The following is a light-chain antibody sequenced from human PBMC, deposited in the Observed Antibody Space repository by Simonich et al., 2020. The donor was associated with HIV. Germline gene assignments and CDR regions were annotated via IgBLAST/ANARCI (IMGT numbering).Light chain of an antibody. CDR2: LGS. CDR3: MQALQTPFT. Sequence: DIVMTQSPLSLPVTPGEPASISCRSSQSLLGRNGYNYLDWYLQKPGQSPQLRIYLGSNRGSGVPDRFSGSGSGTDFTLKISRVEAEDVGVYYCMQALQTPFTFGPGTRVDIK. J-gene: IGKJ3*01. V-gene: IGKV2-28*01. CDR1: QSLLGRNGYNY.